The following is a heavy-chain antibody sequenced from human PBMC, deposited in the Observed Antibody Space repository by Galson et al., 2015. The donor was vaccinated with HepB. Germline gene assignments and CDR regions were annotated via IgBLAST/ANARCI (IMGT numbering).Heavy chain of an antibody. V-gene: IGHV3-30-3*01. CDR2: ISYDGSNK. D-gene: IGHD3-10*01. CDR1: GFTFSSYA. CDR3: ARDPAFIVRLGYDY. J-gene: IGHJ4*02. Sequence: SLRLSCAASGFTFSSYAMHWVRQAPGKGLEWVAVISYDGSNKYYADSVKGRFTISRDNSKNTLHLQMNSLRAEDTAVYYCARDPAFIVRLGYDYWGQGTLVTVSS.